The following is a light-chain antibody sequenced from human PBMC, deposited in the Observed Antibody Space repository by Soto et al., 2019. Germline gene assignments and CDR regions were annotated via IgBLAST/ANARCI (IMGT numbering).Light chain of an antibody. J-gene: IGKJ1*01. CDR3: QQSSSTPT. Sequence: DIQMTQSPSRLSAPVGDRVTITCRASQSISSWLAWYQHKPGKAPKLLIYTASSLHSGVPSRFSGIGSGTDFTLPISSLKPEDFATYDCQQSSSTPTFGQGTKVDIK. CDR1: QSISSW. CDR2: TAS. V-gene: IGKV1-39*01.